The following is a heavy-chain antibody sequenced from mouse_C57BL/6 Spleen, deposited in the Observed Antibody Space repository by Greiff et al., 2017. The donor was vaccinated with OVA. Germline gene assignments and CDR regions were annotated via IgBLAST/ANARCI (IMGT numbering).Heavy chain of an antibody. V-gene: IGHV1-61*01. J-gene: IGHJ2*01. Sequence: VQLQQPGAELVRPGSSVKLSCKASGYTFTSYWMDWVKQRPGQGLEWIGNIYPSDSETHYNQKFKDQATLTVDKSSSTAYMQLSSLTSEDSAVYYCARGYYYGSSFLDYWGQGTTLTVSS. CDR3: ARGYYYGSSFLDY. CDR2: IYPSDSET. CDR1: GYTFTSYW. D-gene: IGHD1-1*01.